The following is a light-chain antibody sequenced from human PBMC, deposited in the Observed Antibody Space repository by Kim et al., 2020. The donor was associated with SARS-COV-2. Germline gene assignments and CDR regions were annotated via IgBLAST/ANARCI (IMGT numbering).Light chain of an antibody. CDR2: GKN. CDR3: NSRDSSGNHLV. J-gene: IGLJ3*02. V-gene: IGLV3-19*01. Sequence: LGQNIRNTDQGDSLRGYYATWYQQKPGQAPVLVIYGKNNRPSGIPDRFSGSTSGTTASLTITGAQAEDEADYYCNSRDSSGNHLVFGGGTQLTVL. CDR1: SLRGYY.